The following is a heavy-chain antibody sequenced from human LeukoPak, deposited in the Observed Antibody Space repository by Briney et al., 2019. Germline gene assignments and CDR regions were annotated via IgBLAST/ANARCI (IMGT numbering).Heavy chain of an antibody. CDR1: GFTFTSSA. J-gene: IGHJ4*02. D-gene: IGHD6-13*01. V-gene: IGHV1-58*01. CDR2: IVVGSGNT. CDR3: AAVAAAGHRLDY. Sequence: TSVKVSCKASGFTFTSSAVQWVRQARGQRLEWIGWIVVGSGNTNYAQKFQERVTITRDMSTSTAYMELSSLRSEDTAAYYCAAVAAAGHRLDYWGQGTLVTVSS.